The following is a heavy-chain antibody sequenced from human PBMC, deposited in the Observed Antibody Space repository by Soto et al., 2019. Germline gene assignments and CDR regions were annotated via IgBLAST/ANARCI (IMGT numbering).Heavy chain of an antibody. CDR2: FDPEDGET. D-gene: IGHD3-9*01. J-gene: IGHJ5*02. V-gene: IGHV1-24*01. Sequence: GASVKVSCKVSGYTLTELSMHWVRQAPGKGLEWMGGFDPEDGETIYAQKFQGRVTMTEDTSTDTAYVELSSLRSEDTAVYYCATATYYYDILTGTREGNWFDPWGQGTLVTVSS. CDR3: ATATYYYDILTGTREGNWFDP. CDR1: GYTLTELS.